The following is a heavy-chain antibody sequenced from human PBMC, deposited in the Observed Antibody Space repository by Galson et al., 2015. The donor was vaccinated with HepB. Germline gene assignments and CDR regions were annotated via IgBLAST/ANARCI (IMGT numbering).Heavy chain of an antibody. Sequence: SLRLSCAASGFTFSSYGMHWVRQAPGKGLEWVAVIWYDGSNKYYADSVEGRFTISRDNSKNTLYLQMNSLRAEDTAVYYCARVGAARYCSSTSCSPRTHSYYYYMDVWGKGTTVTVSS. J-gene: IGHJ6*03. D-gene: IGHD2-2*01. CDR3: ARVGAARYCSSTSCSPRTHSYYYYMDV. CDR2: IWYDGSNK. V-gene: IGHV3-33*01. CDR1: GFTFSSYG.